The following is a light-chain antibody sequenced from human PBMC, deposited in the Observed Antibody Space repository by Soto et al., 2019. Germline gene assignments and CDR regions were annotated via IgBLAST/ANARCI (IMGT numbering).Light chain of an antibody. J-gene: IGLJ2*01. CDR3: SAWYDSLNGVV. CDR2: GND. V-gene: IGLV1-44*01. Sequence: QSVLTQPPSASGTPGQRVTISCPGTRSNIGRKKVNWYQQLQETAPNHLIYGNDQRPSWVPYRFSGSTYGTSASLAISGLRTEEEADYYCSAWYDSLNGVVFGGGTKLTVL. CDR1: RSNIGRKK.